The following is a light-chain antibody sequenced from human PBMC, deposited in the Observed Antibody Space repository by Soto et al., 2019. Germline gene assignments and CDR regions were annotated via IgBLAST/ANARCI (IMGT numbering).Light chain of an antibody. Sequence: QSVLTQPPSVSGAPGQRVTTSCTGSSSNIGAGYDVHWYQQLPGTAPKLLIYGNINRPSGVPDRFSGSKSGTSASLAITGLQAEDEADYYCQSYDSSLSGVVFGGGTKVTVL. CDR2: GNI. J-gene: IGLJ2*01. CDR3: QSYDSSLSGVV. CDR1: SSNIGAGYD. V-gene: IGLV1-40*01.